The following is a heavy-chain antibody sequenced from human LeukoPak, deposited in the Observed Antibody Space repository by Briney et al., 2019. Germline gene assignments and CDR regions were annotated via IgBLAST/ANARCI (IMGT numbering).Heavy chain of an antibody. CDR3: ARDLFPSNDYVWGGYRYPVDY. V-gene: IGHV3-23*01. CDR1: GFTFSSYA. J-gene: IGHJ4*02. D-gene: IGHD3-16*02. Sequence: PGGSLRLSCAAPGFTFSSYAMSWVRQAPSKGLEWVSAISISGDKKYYADSVKGRFTISRDKSKNTLYLQMNSLRAEDTAVYYCARDLFPSNDYVWGGYRYPVDYWGQGTLVTVSS. CDR2: ISISGDKK.